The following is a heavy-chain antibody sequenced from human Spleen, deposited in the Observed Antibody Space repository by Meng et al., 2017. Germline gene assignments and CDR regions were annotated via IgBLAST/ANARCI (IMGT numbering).Heavy chain of an antibody. CDR2: INIYNGIT. V-gene: IGHV1-18*04. CDR3: ATRGNPYLDR. J-gene: IGHJ4*02. Sequence: ASVKVSCMVSDYTLTRDGFSWVRQATGQGLQWMGWINIYNGITNYGRNFQGRVTLTTDTSTSTGYMELRSLTSDDTAVYYCATRGNPYLDRWGQGTLVTVSS. CDR1: DYTLTRDG.